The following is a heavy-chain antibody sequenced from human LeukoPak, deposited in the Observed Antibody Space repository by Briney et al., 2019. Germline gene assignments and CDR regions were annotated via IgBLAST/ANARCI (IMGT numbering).Heavy chain of an antibody. CDR1: GGSISGYY. D-gene: IGHD3-22*01. CDR3: ARGYYDRSGYWYYYYYMDV. Sequence: SETLSLTCTVSGGSISGYYWSWIRQPPGKGLEWIGFIYYSGSTNYNPSLKSRVTISVDTSKNQLSLKLSSVTAADTAVYYCARGYYDRSGYWYYYYYMDVWGKGTTVTVSS. J-gene: IGHJ6*03. CDR2: IYYSGST. V-gene: IGHV4-59*01.